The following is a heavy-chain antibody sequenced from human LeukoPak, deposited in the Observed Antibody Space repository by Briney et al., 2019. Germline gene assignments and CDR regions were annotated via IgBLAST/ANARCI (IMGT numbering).Heavy chain of an antibody. D-gene: IGHD3/OR15-3a*01. Sequence: SETLSLTCAVSGGSISSYYWSWIRQPPGKGLEWIGYIYYSGSTNYNPSLKSRVTISVDTSKNQFSLKLSSVTAADTAVYYCARAAPNLDGLNWFDPWGQGTLVTVSS. CDR1: GGSISSYY. CDR2: IYYSGST. J-gene: IGHJ5*02. V-gene: IGHV4-59*08. CDR3: ARAAPNLDGLNWFDP.